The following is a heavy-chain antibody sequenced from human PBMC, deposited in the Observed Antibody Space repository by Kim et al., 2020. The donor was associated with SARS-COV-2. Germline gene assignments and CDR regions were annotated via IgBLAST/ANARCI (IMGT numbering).Heavy chain of an antibody. CDR2: ISYDGSNK. V-gene: IGHV3-30*04. CDR1: GFTFSSYA. CDR3: ARAPLYYYDSRWFGSPLAHGMDV. Sequence: GGSLRLSCAASGFTFSSYAMHWVRQAPGKGLEWVAVISYDGSNKYYADSVKGRFTISRDNSKNTLYLQMNSLRAEDTAVYYCARAPLYYYDSRWFGSPLAHGMDVWGQGTTVTVSS. J-gene: IGHJ6*02. D-gene: IGHD3-22*01.